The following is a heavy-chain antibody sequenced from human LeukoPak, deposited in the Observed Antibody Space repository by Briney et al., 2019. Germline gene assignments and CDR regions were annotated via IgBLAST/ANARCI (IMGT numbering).Heavy chain of an antibody. V-gene: IGHV4-39*07. J-gene: IGHJ4*02. Sequence: KPSETLSLTCTVSGGSISSSGYYWGWIRQPPGKGLEWIASIYYSGSTYYNPSLKSRVTISVDTSKNQFSLKLSSVTAADTAVYYCAREQGYGDYNYDYWGQGTLVTVSS. CDR1: GGSISSSGYY. CDR3: AREQGYGDYNYDY. CDR2: IYYSGST. D-gene: IGHD4-17*01.